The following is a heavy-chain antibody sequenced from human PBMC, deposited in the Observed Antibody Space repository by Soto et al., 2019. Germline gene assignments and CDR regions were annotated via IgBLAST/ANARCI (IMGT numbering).Heavy chain of an antibody. J-gene: IGHJ3*02. D-gene: IGHD3-10*01. V-gene: IGHV4-30-2*01. CDR2: IYHSGST. CDR3: ARVWGGAFDI. Sequence: SETLSLTCAVSGGSISSRGYSWSWIRQPPGKGLEWIGYIYHSGSTYYNPSLKSRVTISVDRSKNQFSLKLSSVTAADTAVYYCARVWGGAFDIWGQGTMVTV. CDR1: GGSISSRGYS.